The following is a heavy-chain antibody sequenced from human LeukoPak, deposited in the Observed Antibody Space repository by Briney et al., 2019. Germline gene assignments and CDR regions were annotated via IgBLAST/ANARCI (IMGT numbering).Heavy chain of an antibody. V-gene: IGHV3-30*18. D-gene: IGHD3-10*01. CDR2: ISYDGSNK. J-gene: IGHJ4*02. CDR1: GFTFSSYG. CDR3: AKDSYYYGSGSYDV. Sequence: GWSLRLSCAASGFTFSSYGMHWVRQAPGKGLEWVAVISYDGSNKYYADSVKGRFTISRDNSKNTLYLQTNSLRAEDTAVYYCAKDSYYYGSGSYDVWGQGTLVTVSS.